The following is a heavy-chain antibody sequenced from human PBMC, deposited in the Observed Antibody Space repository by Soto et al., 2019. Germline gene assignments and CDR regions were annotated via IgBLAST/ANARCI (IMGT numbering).Heavy chain of an antibody. J-gene: IGHJ1*01. V-gene: IGHV4-31*03. CDR3: ARDSERGGNMEEYFQH. CDR1: GGSISSGGYY. D-gene: IGHD2-15*01. Sequence: PSETLSLTCTVSGGSISSGGYYWSWIRQHPGKGLEWIGYIYYSGSTYYNPSLKSRVTISVDTSKNQFSLKLSSVTAADTAVYYCARDSERGGNMEEYFQHWGQGTLVTVSS. CDR2: IYYSGST.